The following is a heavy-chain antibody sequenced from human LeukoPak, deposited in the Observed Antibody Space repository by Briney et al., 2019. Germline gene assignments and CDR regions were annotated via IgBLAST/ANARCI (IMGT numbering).Heavy chain of an antibody. J-gene: IGHJ4*02. Sequence: GGSLRLSCAASGFTFSSYAMSWVRQAPGKGLEWVSAISGSGGSTYYADSVKGRFTISRDNPKNTLYLQMNSLRAEDTAVYYCAKGHGIAARIYYFDYWGQGTLVTVSS. V-gene: IGHV3-23*01. CDR2: ISGSGGST. CDR3: AKGHGIAARIYYFDY. CDR1: GFTFSSYA. D-gene: IGHD6-6*01.